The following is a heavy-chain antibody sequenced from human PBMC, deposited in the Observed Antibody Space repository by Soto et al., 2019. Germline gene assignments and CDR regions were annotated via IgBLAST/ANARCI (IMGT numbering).Heavy chain of an antibody. Sequence: QVQLVESGGGVVQPGRSLRLSCAASGFTFSSYAMHWVRQAPGKGLEWVAVISYDGSNKYYADSVKGRFTISRDNSKNTLYLQMISLRAEDTAVYYCARILGPYSSSGYFDYWAQGTLVTVSS. CDR2: ISYDGSNK. V-gene: IGHV3-30-3*01. J-gene: IGHJ4*02. CDR1: GFTFSSYA. D-gene: IGHD6-13*01. CDR3: ARILGPYSSSGYFDY.